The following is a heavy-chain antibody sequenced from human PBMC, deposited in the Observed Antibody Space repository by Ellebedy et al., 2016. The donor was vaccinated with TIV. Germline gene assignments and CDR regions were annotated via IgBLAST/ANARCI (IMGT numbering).Heavy chain of an antibody. D-gene: IGHD7-27*01. V-gene: IGHV3-15*01. CDR1: GFTFSDAW. J-gene: IGHJ4*02. Sequence: GGSLRLSCAASGFTFSDAWMSWGRQAPGKGLEWVGRIKSKTDSGTRDFAAPVKGRFLISRDDSKNTLYLQMSSLKTDDTAVYYCSAGTGKSDFDHWGQGTLVTVSS. CDR2: IKSKTDSGTR. CDR3: SAGTGKSDFDH.